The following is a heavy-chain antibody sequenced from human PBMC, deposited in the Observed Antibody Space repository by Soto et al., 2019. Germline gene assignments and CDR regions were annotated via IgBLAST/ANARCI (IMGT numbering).Heavy chain of an antibody. CDR3: ASHLYDYVWGSWGPFDY. CDR1: GGSISSSSYY. CDR2: IYYSGST. V-gene: IGHV4-39*01. J-gene: IGHJ4*02. Sequence: QLQLQESGPGLVKPSETLSLTCTVSGGSISSSSYYWGWIRQPPGKVLEWIGSIYYSGSTYYNPSLKSRVTISVDTSNNQSSMKLSSVTAADTAVYSCASHLYDYVWGSWGPFDYWGQGTLVTFSS. D-gene: IGHD3-16*01.